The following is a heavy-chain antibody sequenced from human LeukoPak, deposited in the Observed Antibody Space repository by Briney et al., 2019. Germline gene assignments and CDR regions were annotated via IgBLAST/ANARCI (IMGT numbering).Heavy chain of an antibody. Sequence: PGGSLRLSCPAYGFTFSSYAMSWVRQAPGKGLEWVSLISGSGGTTYYADSVKGRFTISRDNSKSTLYLQMNSLRAEDTAVYYCAKAYCSRPTCYSPDYWGQGTLVTVSS. J-gene: IGHJ4*02. CDR1: GFTFSSYA. CDR3: AKAYCSRPTCYSPDY. CDR2: ISGSGGTT. D-gene: IGHD2-2*01. V-gene: IGHV3-23*01.